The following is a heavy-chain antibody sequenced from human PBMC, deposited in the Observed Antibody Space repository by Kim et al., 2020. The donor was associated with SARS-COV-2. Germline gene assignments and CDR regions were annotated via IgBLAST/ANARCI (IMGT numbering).Heavy chain of an antibody. V-gene: IGHV1-2*02. J-gene: IGHJ5*02. CDR2: INPNSGGT. CDR1: GYTFTGYY. D-gene: IGHD6-13*01. CDR3: AKIAAAGTVVSWFDP. Sequence: ASVKVSCKASGYTFTGYYMHWVRQAPGQGLEWMGWINPNSGGTNYAQKFQGRVTMTRDTSISTAYMELSRLRSDDTAVYYCAKIAAAGTVVSWFDPWGQGALVTVSS.